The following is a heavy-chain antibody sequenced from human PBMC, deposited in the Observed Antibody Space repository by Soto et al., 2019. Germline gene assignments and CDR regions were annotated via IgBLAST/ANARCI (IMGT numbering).Heavy chain of an antibody. CDR3: ASTPTIQLWTPFDY. J-gene: IGHJ4*02. CDR1: GGTFSSYA. CDR2: IIPIFGTA. D-gene: IGHD5-18*01. V-gene: IGHV1-69*06. Sequence: SVKVSCKASGGTFSSYAISWVRQAPGQGLEWMGGIIPIFGTANYAQKFQGRVTITAGKSTSTAHMELSSLRSEDTAVYYCASTPTIQLWTPFDYWGQGTLVTVSS.